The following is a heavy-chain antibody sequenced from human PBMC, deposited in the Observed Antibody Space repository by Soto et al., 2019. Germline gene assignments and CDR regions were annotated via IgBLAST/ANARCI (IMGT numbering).Heavy chain of an antibody. CDR3: ARGFSVAGGWYAVEL. V-gene: IGHV3-21*01. J-gene: IGHJ3*01. D-gene: IGHD6-19*01. CDR1: GFTFSSYS. Sequence: EVQLVESGGGLVKPGGSLRLSCAASGFTFSSYSMNWVRQAPGKGLEWVSSISSSSSYIYYADSVKGRFTISRDNDKNSLLLQMTSLSAEDTAVYYCARGFSVAGGWYAVELWGQGTMVTVSS. CDR2: ISSSSSYI.